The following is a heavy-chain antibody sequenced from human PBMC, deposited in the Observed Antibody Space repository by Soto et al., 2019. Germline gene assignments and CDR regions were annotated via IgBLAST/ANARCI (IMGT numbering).Heavy chain of an antibody. D-gene: IGHD5-12*01. CDR1: EFVFRSYW. Sequence: PGGSLRLSCAASEFVFRSYWMHWVRQAPGKGLVWVSRINNEGSITQYADSVRGRFTISRDNSKNMLFLQMNNLRAEDTAIYFCAKLPGYSYNYRLNIDYCGQGTLVTVSS. CDR3: AKLPGYSYNYRLNIDY. CDR2: INNEGSIT. J-gene: IGHJ4*02. V-gene: IGHV3-74*03.